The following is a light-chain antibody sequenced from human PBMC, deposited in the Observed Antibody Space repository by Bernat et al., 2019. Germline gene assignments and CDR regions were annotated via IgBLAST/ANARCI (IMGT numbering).Light chain of an antibody. CDR2: KAS. V-gene: IGKV1-5*03. Sequence: DIQMTQSPSTLSASVGDRVTITCRASQSISSWLAWYQQKPGKAPKLLIYKASTLESGVPSGISGSGSGTEFTLTISSLQPDDFATYYCQQYNSYPYTFGQGTKLEIK. CDR3: QQYNSYPYT. CDR1: QSISSW. J-gene: IGKJ2*01.